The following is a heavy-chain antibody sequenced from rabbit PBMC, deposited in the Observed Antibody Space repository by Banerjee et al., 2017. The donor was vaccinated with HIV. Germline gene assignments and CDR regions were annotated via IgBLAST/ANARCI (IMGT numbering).Heavy chain of an antibody. CDR1: GFSFSSSYY. CDR3: ARQGYGYAGYAYAL. V-gene: IGHV1S40*01. D-gene: IGHD6-1*01. J-gene: IGHJ6*01. CDR2: IYAGSSGST. Sequence: QSLEESGGDLVKPGASLTLTCTASGFSFSSSYYMCWVRQAPGKGLEWIACIYAGSSGSTYYASWAKGRFTISKTSSTTVTLQMTSLTAADTATYFCARQGYGYAGYAYALWGPGTLVTVS.